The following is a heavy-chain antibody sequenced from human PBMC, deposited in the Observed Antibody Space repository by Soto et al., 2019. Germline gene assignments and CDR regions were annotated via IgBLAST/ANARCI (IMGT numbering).Heavy chain of an antibody. Sequence: QVQLVQSGAEVKKPGASVKVSCRASGYTFSIYGISWVRQAPGQRLEWMGWISAYTGNTNYAQNFQGRVTMTTDTSTSTAYMELRSLRSDDTAVYYCARVAQLWLDGDFDYWGQGTLVTVSS. CDR1: GYTFSIYG. J-gene: IGHJ4*02. CDR2: ISAYTGNT. D-gene: IGHD6-19*01. CDR3: ARVAQLWLDGDFDY. V-gene: IGHV1-18*01.